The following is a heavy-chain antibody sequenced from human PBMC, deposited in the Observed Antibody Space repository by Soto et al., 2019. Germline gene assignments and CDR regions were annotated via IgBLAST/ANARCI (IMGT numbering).Heavy chain of an antibody. CDR2: VHDSGNT. Sequence: PSETLSLTYTVTDGAISSYCWSWIRHPPGKGLEWIGHVHDSGNTDYNPSLKSRVTISVDTSKSQFSLKLRSVTAADTAVYYCARYRWLPPLDNWGQGTLVTVSS. CDR3: ARYRWLPPLDN. V-gene: IGHV4-59*08. D-gene: IGHD6-19*01. J-gene: IGHJ4*02. CDR1: DGAISSYC.